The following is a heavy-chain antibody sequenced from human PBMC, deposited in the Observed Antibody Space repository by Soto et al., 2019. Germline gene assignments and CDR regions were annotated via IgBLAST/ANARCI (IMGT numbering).Heavy chain of an antibody. V-gene: IGHV1-69*01. Sequence: QVQLVKSGADVKKPGSSVKVSCQASGVTFRSETLGWVRQAPGQGLEWVGGIIPLFGTASYAQKFQGRVTITADESTSTVYMELSSLRSDDTAVYFCATELGENPASPFDAWGQGTLVTVSS. CDR2: IIPLFGTA. D-gene: IGHD3-10*01. J-gene: IGHJ4*02. CDR3: ATELGENPASPFDA. CDR1: GVTFRSET.